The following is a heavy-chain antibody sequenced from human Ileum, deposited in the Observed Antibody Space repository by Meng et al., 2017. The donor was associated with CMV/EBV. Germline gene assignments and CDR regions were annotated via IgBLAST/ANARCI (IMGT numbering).Heavy chain of an antibody. D-gene: IGHD2-2*01. CDR1: GFSLTSGGVG. CDR2: IYCDDDK. V-gene: IGHV2-5*02. CDR3: AHGSTRRSQRFDP. J-gene: IGHJ5*02. Sequence: QITLQVSGPTLVQPPQTLTRTFTFSGFSLTSGGVGVGWIRQPQGKALEWVSIIYCDDDKRYNPTLKSRLIITKDASKNQVVLTLNNVDPVDTGTYYCAHGSTRRSQRFDPWGQGTLVTVSS.